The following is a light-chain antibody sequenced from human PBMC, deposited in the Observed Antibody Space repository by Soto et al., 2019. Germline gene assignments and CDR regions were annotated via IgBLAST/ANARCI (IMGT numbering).Light chain of an antibody. CDR3: RLRSNWPGK. CDR1: QSVSSY. CDR2: DAS. J-gene: IGKJ1*01. Sequence: SVLTQFPETLTLSAEGKGIDSCRASQSVSSYLAWYQQKPGQAPRLLIYDASNRATGIPARFSGSGSGTDFTLTCGRRVPEDFPVYSCRLRSNWPGKIGQGTKVDIK. V-gene: IGKV3-11*01.